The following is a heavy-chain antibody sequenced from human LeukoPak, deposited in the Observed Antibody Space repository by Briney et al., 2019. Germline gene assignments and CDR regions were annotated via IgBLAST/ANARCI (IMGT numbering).Heavy chain of an antibody. Sequence: GGSLRLSCAASGFTFSDHYMSWIRQAPGKGLEWVSYISSRGSAMYSADSVKGRFTISRDNAKNSLYLQMNSLRAEDTAVYYCARAPYKYDTSGYYRGADDYWGQGTLVTVSS. D-gene: IGHD3-22*01. J-gene: IGHJ4*02. V-gene: IGHV3-11*04. CDR3: ARAPYKYDTSGYYRGADDY. CDR2: ISSRGSAM. CDR1: GFTFSDHY.